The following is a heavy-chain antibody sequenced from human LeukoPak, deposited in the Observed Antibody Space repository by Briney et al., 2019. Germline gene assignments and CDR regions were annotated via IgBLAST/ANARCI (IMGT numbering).Heavy chain of an antibody. CDR2: GGST. Sequence: GGSTYYADSVKGRSTISRDNSKNTLYLQMNSLRAEDTAVYYCARGSGAIVVVPAALLGYWGPGTLVTVSS. CDR3: ARGSGAIVVVPAALLGY. V-gene: IGHV3-66*02. D-gene: IGHD2-2*01. J-gene: IGHJ4*02.